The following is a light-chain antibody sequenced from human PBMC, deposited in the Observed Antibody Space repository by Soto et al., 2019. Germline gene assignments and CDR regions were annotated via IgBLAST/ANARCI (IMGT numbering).Light chain of an antibody. Sequence: DIQMTQSPSTLPASIGDIVTITCRASQPISTWLAWYQQKPGKAPNLLIHDASRLESGVPSRFAGSGSGTVFTLTISSLQPDDFATYYCQHYNEYSYSFGQGTRLEIK. CDR3: QHYNEYSYS. CDR1: QPISTW. V-gene: IGKV1-5*01. CDR2: DAS. J-gene: IGKJ2*01.